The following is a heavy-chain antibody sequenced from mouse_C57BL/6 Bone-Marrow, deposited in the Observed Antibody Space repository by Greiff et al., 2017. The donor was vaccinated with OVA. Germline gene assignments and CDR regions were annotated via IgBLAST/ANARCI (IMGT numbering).Heavy chain of an antibody. J-gene: IGHJ3*01. V-gene: IGHV1-74*01. Sequence: QVQLQQPGAELVKPGASVKVSCKASGYTFTSYWMHWVKQRPGQGLEWIGRIHPSASDTNYNQKFKGKATLTVDKSSSTAYMQLSSLTSEDSAVYYCARTAQAAAWFAYWGQGTLVTVSA. CDR3: ARTAQAAAWFAY. D-gene: IGHD3-2*02. CDR2: IHPSASDT. CDR1: GYTFTSYW.